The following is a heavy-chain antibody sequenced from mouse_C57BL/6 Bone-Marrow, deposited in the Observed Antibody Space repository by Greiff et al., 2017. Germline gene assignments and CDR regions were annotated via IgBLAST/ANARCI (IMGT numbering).Heavy chain of an antibody. CDR3: ARDGYLYYYAMDY. Sequence: EVQLQQSGPELVKPGASVKISCKASGYTFTDYYMNWVKQSHGKSLEWIGDINPNNGGTSYTQKFKGKATLTVDKSSSTAYMELRSLTSEDSAVYYCARDGYLYYYAMDYWGQGTSVTVSS. D-gene: IGHD2-3*01. CDR1: GYTFTDYY. V-gene: IGHV1-26*01. J-gene: IGHJ4*01. CDR2: INPNNGGT.